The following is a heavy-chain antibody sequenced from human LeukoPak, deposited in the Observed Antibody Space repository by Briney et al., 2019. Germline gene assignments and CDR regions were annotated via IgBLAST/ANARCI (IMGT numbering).Heavy chain of an antibody. CDR1: GYTFTSYY. CDR2: INPNSGDT. CDR3: ARGGSLDY. Sequence: ASVKVSCKASGYTFTSYYMHWVRQAPGQGLEWMAWINPNSGDTKYAQKFQGRVTLSRDTSIGTAYMELSRLRSDDTAVYYCARGGSLDYWGQGTRVTVSS. D-gene: IGHD1-26*01. V-gene: IGHV1-2*02. J-gene: IGHJ4*02.